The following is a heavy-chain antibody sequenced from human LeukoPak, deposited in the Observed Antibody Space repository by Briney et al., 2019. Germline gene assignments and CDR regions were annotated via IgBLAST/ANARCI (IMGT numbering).Heavy chain of an antibody. CDR2: IHPEGNEK. D-gene: IGHD1-1*01. CDR3: ARGDDFSGDH. Sequence: GGSLRLSCAVSGFTFSNFWMSWVRQAPGRGLEWVANIHPEGNEKYHVESVKGRFTTSRDNTKNLLFLQMNGLRVEDTAVYYCARGDDFSGDHWGQGTLVTVSS. CDR1: GFTFSNFW. V-gene: IGHV3-7*04. J-gene: IGHJ4*02.